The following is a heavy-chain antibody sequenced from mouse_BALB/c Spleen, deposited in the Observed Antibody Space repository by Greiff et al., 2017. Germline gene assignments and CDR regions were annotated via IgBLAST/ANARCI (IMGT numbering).Heavy chain of an antibody. CDR1: GYTFTSYW. Sequence: QVQLKESGAELAKPGASVKMSCKASGYTFTSYWMHWVKQRPGQGLEWIGYINPSTGYTEYNQKFKDKATLTADKSSSTAYMQLSSLTSEDSAVYYCARRDRGFYWGQGTTLTVSS. V-gene: IGHV1-7*01. D-gene: IGHD2-14*01. J-gene: IGHJ2*01. CDR2: INPSTGYT. CDR3: ARRDRGFY.